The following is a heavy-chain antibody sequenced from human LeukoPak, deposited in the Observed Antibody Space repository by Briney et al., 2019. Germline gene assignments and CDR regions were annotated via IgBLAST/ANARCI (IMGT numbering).Heavy chain of an antibody. V-gene: IGHV1-18*01. Sequence: GASVKVSCKASGYTFTTYGISWVRQAPGQGLEWMGWISAYNGNTKYAQNLQGRVTMTTDTSTSTAYMELRSLRSDDTAVYYCARDAEPGIAAAGTIDPWGQGTLVTVSS. CDR3: ARDAEPGIAAAGTIDP. CDR1: GYTFTTYG. D-gene: IGHD6-13*01. J-gene: IGHJ5*02. CDR2: ISAYNGNT.